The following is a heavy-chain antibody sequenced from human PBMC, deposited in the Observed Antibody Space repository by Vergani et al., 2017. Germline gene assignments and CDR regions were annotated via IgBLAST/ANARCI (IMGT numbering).Heavy chain of an antibody. Sequence: QGQLVQSGAEVKKPGASVKVSCKASGYTFTTYGINWVRQAPGQGLEWMAWISGYNGNTNYAQKLQGRVALTTDASTSTAYMELRSLRSDDTAVYYCATGPRYYDSGGYHFGGGIDAFDIWGQGTMVTVSS. CDR2: ISGYNGNT. D-gene: IGHD3-22*01. CDR1: GYTFTTYG. V-gene: IGHV1-18*01. CDR3: ATGPRYYDSGGYHFGGGIDAFDI. J-gene: IGHJ3*02.